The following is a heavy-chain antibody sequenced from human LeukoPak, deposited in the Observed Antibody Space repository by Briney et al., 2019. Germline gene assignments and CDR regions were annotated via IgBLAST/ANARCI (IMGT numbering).Heavy chain of an antibody. Sequence: ASVKVSCKASGYTFTGYYMHWVRQAPGQGLEWMGRINPNSGGTNYAQKFQGRVTMTRDTSISTAYMELSRLRSDDTAVYYCARVGSGWYSWFDPWGQGTLVTVSS. CDR3: ARVGSGWYSWFDP. D-gene: IGHD6-19*01. J-gene: IGHJ5*02. CDR2: INPNSGGT. V-gene: IGHV1-2*06. CDR1: GYTFTGYY.